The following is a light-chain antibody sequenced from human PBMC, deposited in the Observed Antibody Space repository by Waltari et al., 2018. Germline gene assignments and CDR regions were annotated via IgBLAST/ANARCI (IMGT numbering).Light chain of an antibody. V-gene: IGKV1-39*01. CDR2: AAS. J-gene: IGKJ5*01. Sequence: DIQMTQSPSYLSASVGDRVTITCRASRSITTYLNWYQQKPGKAPKVLIYAASSLESGVPSRFSGSGSGTDFTLTITTLQPEYFATYYCQQSSSTPITFGQGTRLQIK. CDR3: QQSSSTPIT. CDR1: RSITTY.